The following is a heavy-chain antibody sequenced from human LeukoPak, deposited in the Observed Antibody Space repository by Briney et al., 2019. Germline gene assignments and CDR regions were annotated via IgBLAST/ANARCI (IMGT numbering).Heavy chain of an antibody. CDR2: IKQDGSEK. CDR1: GFTFSSYW. Sequence: QSGGSLRLSCAASGFTFSSYWMSWVRQAPGKGLEWVANIKQDGSEKYYVDSVKGRFTISRDNAKNSLYLQMNSLRAEDTAAYYCASEYPLRAFDIWGQGTMVTVSS. V-gene: IGHV3-7*01. D-gene: IGHD2-2*01. J-gene: IGHJ3*02. CDR3: ASEYPLRAFDI.